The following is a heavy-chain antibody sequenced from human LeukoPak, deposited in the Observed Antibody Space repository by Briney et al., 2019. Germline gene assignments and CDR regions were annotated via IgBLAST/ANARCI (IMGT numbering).Heavy chain of an antibody. J-gene: IGHJ6*03. V-gene: IGHV4-61*02. CDR1: GGSIRSGSYY. CDR3: ARAPERWYSYGSYTYYYMDV. D-gene: IGHD5-18*01. CDR2: VYTSGST. Sequence: PSETLSLTCTVSGGSIRSGSYYWSWIRQAAGKGLEWIGRVYTSGSTNYNPSLESRVTISVDTSKNQISLKLSSVTAADTAIYYCARAPERWYSYGSYTYYYMDVWGKGTTVTVSS.